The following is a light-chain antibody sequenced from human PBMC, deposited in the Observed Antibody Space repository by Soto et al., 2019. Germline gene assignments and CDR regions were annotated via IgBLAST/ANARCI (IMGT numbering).Light chain of an antibody. CDR3: QQYSNWPPFT. J-gene: IGKJ5*01. CDR2: GTS. V-gene: IGKV3-15*01. CDR1: QSVSSK. Sequence: EIVMAQSPGTLSVSPGERATLSCRASQSVSSKLAWYQQKPGQSPRLLIYGTSIRGTGIPARFSGSGSGTEFTLTISNLQSEDFGVYYCQQYSNWPPFTFGQGTRLEVK.